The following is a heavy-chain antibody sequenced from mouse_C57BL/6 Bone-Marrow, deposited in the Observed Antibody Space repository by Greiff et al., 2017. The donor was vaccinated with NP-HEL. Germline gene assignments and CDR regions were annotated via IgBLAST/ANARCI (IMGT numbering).Heavy chain of an antibody. V-gene: IGHV1-64*01. Sequence: VQLQQSGAELVKPGASVKLSCKASGYTFTSYWMHWVKQRPGQGLEWIGMIHPNSGSTNYNEKFKSKATLTVDKSSSTAYMQISSLTSEDSAVYYCARGYGKDYWGQGTTLTVSS. CDR3: ARGYGKDY. CDR1: GYTFTSYW. D-gene: IGHD2-10*02. J-gene: IGHJ2*01. CDR2: IHPNSGST.